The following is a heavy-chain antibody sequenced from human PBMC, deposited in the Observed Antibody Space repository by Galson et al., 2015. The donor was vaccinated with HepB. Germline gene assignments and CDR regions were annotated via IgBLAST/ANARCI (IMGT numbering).Heavy chain of an antibody. CDR1: GDSVSSNSAA. V-gene: IGHV6-1*01. J-gene: IGHJ6*02. Sequence: CAISGDSVSSNSAAWNWIRQSPSRGLEWLGRTYYRSKWYNDYAVSVKSRITINPDTSKNQFSLQLNSVTPEDTAVYYCARAKYDFWSGPPYGMDVWGQGTTVTVSS. D-gene: IGHD3-3*01. CDR2: TYYRSKWYN. CDR3: ARAKYDFWSGPPYGMDV.